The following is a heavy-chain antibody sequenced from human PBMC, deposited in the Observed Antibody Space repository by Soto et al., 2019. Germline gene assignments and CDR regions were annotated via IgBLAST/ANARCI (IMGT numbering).Heavy chain of an antibody. CDR2: SSSDGRGT. CDR3: AKGAEQLVSRFDP. D-gene: IGHD6-6*01. V-gene: IGHV3-74*01. CDR1: GFTFSSYW. Sequence: GGSLRLSCAASGFTFSSYWMHWVRQAPGKGLVWVSRSSSDGRGTSYADSVKGRFTTSRDSSKKTLYLQTSSLRAEDTAVYYCAKGAEQLVSRFDPWGQGTLVTVSS. J-gene: IGHJ5*02.